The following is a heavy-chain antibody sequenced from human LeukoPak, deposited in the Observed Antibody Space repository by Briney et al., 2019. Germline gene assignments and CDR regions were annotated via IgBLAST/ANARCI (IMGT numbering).Heavy chain of an antibody. J-gene: IGHJ4*02. Sequence: GASVKVSCKASGGTFSSSAIRWGRQAPGQGLEWMGGIIPIFGTANYAQKFQGRVTITADKSTSTAYMELSSLRSEDTAVYYCARAKWYYDSSGYFYWGQGTLVTVSS. CDR3: ARAKWYYDSSGYFY. V-gene: IGHV1-69*06. D-gene: IGHD3-22*01. CDR2: IIPIFGTA. CDR1: GGTFSSSA.